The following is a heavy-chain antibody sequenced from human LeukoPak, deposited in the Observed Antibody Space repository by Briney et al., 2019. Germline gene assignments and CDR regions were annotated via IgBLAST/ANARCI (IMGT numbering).Heavy chain of an antibody. CDR2: IYYSGST. D-gene: IGHD1-1*01. CDR1: GGSISSYY. CDR3: ARGGNWSQFDY. V-gene: IGHV4-59*08. Sequence: SETLSLTCTVSGGSISSYYWSWIRQPPGKGLEWIGYIYYSGSTNYNPSLKSRVTISVDTSKSQFSLKLSSVTAADTAVYYCARGGNWSQFDYWGQGTLVTVSS. J-gene: IGHJ4*02.